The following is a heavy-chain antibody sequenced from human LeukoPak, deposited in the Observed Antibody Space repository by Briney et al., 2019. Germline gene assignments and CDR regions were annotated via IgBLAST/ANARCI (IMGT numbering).Heavy chain of an antibody. J-gene: IGHJ4*02. CDR3: ARRSVRGVIRY. V-gene: IGHV4-34*01. D-gene: IGHD3-10*01. CDR2: INHSGST. CDR1: GFTFDDYG. Sequence: GSLRLSCAASGFTFDDYGMSWIRQPPGKGLEWIGEINHSGSTNYNPSLKSRVTISVDTSKNQFSLKLSSVTAADTAVYYCARRSVRGVIRYWGQGTLVTVSS.